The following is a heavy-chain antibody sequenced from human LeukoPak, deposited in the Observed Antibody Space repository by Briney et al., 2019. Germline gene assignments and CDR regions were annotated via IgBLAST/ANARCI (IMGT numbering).Heavy chain of an antibody. CDR3: ARAKKTVAGFFDY. CDR2: IYYSGSS. D-gene: IGHD6-19*01. Sequence: KPSETLSLTCTVSDGSISTYYWSWIRQPPGKGLEWIGYIYYSGSSNYNPSLKSRVTISLDASRNQVSLKLYPVTAADTAVYYCARAKKTVAGFFDYWGQGPLVTVSS. CDR1: DGSISTYY. J-gene: IGHJ4*02. V-gene: IGHV4-59*01.